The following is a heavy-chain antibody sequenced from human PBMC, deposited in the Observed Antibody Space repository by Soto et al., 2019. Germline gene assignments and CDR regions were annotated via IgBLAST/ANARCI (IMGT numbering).Heavy chain of an antibody. CDR1: VFPFSSYA. V-gene: IGHV3-23*01. Sequence: PWWSLRLSCSAFVFPFSSYAMSWVRQAPGKGLEWVSGISGGGSNTFYADYVKGRFTISRDNSKNTLLLQMNSLGAEDTAVYYCAKDSNKYSSSLRGRYFDYWGQGIGVTVSS. J-gene: IGHJ4*02. CDR2: ISGGGSNT. CDR3: AKDSNKYSSSLRGRYFDY. D-gene: IGHD4-4*01.